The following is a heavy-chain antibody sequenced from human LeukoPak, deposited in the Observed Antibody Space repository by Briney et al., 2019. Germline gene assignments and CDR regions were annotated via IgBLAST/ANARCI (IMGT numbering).Heavy chain of an antibody. CDR1: GFTFSSYG. V-gene: IGHV3-30*18. CDR3: AKGSRWLQLIGSYYYYGMDV. D-gene: IGHD5-24*01. J-gene: IGHJ6*02. Sequence: GGSLRLSCAASGFTFSSYGMRWVRQAPGKGLEWVAVISYDGSNKYYADSVKGRFTISRDNSKNTLYLQMNSLRAEDTAVYYCAKGSRWLQLIGSYYYYGMDVWGQGTTVTVSS. CDR2: ISYDGSNK.